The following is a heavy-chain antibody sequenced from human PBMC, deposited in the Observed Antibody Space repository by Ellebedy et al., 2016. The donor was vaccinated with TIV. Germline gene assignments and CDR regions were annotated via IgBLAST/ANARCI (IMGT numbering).Heavy chain of an antibody. V-gene: IGHV3-11*04. J-gene: IGHJ4*02. CDR3: ARLIGLGVISPYFDL. CDR1: GFTFSEWY. CDR2: ISSSGSTI. D-gene: IGHD3-16*01. Sequence: GESLKISXAASGFTFSEWYMSWIRQAPGKGLEWVSYISSSGSTIYYADSVKGRFTIARDNAKNSLYLQMSSLRAEDTAVYYCARLIGLGVISPYFDLWGQGALVTVSS.